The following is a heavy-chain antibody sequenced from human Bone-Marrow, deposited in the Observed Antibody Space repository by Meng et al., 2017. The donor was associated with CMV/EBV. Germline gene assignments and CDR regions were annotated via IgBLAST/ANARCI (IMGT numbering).Heavy chain of an antibody. J-gene: IGHJ5*02. CDR2: IYYSGST. D-gene: IGHD3-16*01. CDR1: GGSISSSRYY. V-gene: IGHV4-39*07. CDR3: ARDVYGRGWFDP. Sequence: QVQLQNVGQGLRKSSETLSLTCSVSGGSISSSRYYWGSIRQPPGKGLEWIGSIYYSGSTYYNPSLKSRVTISVDTSKNQFSLKLSSVTAADTAVYYCARDVYGRGWFDPWGQGTLVTVSS.